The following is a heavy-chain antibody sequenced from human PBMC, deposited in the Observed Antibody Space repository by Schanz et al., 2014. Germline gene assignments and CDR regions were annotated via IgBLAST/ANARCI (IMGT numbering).Heavy chain of an antibody. CDR1: GFSVSSNF. CDR3: ARGREVVAKIFDV. J-gene: IGHJ3*01. D-gene: IGHD3-22*01. V-gene: IGHV3-33*08. CDR2: ISYDGSSK. Sequence: VQLVESGGGLVQPGGSLRLSCAASGFSVSSNFMTWVRQAPGKGLEWVALISYDGSSKNHADSVQGRFTISRDNSKNARYLQMDSLRAEDTGVYYCARGREVVAKIFDVWGQGTMGTVSS.